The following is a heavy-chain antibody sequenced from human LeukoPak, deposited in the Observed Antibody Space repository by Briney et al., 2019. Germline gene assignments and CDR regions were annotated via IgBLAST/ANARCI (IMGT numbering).Heavy chain of an antibody. Sequence: GASVKVSCTASGYTFTGYYMHWVRQAPGQGLEWMGWINPKSGGTNYAQKFQGRVTMTRDTSISTAYMELSRLRSDDTAVYYCARDLKSSWPYYYYGMDVWGQGTTVTVSS. J-gene: IGHJ6*02. CDR3: ARDLKSSWPYYYYGMDV. CDR2: INPKSGGT. CDR1: GYTFTGYY. V-gene: IGHV1-2*02. D-gene: IGHD6-13*01.